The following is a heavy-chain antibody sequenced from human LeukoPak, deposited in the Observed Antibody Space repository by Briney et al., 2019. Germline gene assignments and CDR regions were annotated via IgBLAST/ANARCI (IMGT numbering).Heavy chain of an antibody. J-gene: IGHJ3*02. CDR1: GGSISSGSYY. Sequence: SQTLSLTCTVSGGSISSGSYYWSWIRQPAGKGLEWIGRIYTSGSTNYDPSLKSRVTISVDTSKNQFSLKLSSVTAADTAVYYCASAYAFGVVTPKFALDIWGQGTMVTVSS. V-gene: IGHV4-61*02. CDR2: IYTSGST. CDR3: ASAYAFGVVTPKFALDI. D-gene: IGHD3-3*01.